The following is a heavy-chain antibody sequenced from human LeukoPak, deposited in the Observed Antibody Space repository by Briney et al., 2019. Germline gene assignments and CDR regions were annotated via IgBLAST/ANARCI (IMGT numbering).Heavy chain of an antibody. V-gene: IGHV3-23*01. CDR1: GFTFSNYS. D-gene: IGHD4-17*01. CDR3: AKGRGTTVTAAANY. CDR2: ISGTGGTT. Sequence: GGSLRLSCAASGFTFSNYSMSWVRQAPGKGLEWVSTISGTGGTTYYADSVKGRFTISRDNSKNTLFLQFNSLRADDTAVYYCAKGRGTTVTAAANYWGQGTTVTVSS. J-gene: IGHJ6*02.